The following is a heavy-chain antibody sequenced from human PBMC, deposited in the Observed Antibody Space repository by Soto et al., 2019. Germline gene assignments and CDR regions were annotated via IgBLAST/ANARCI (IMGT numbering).Heavy chain of an antibody. D-gene: IGHD5-18*01. J-gene: IGHJ5*02. V-gene: IGHV2-5*02. Sequence: QITLKESGPTLVKPTQTLTLTCTLSGFSLSTSGVGVTWIRQPPGKALEWLAFIYWDDDKRYRPSLKSRLTITKDTSKNQVVITMTNMDPVDTATYYCANSWGDGYGPRLDPLGQGNLVTGSS. CDR1: GFSLSTSGVG. CDR3: ANSWGDGYGPRLDP. CDR2: IYWDDDK.